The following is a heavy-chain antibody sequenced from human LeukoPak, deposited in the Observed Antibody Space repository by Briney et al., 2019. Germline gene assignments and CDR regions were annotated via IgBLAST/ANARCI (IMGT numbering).Heavy chain of an antibody. Sequence: GGSLRLSCAASGFTFSSYAMSCGRHAPGKGLEWVSAIIGSGGSTYYADSVTGRFTISRDNSKNTLYLQMNSLRAEDTAVYYCAKDPGIVGANHYYYYMDVWGKGTTVTVSS. D-gene: IGHD1-26*01. V-gene: IGHV3-23*01. CDR2: IIGSGGST. J-gene: IGHJ6*03. CDR3: AKDPGIVGANHYYYYMDV. CDR1: GFTFSSYA.